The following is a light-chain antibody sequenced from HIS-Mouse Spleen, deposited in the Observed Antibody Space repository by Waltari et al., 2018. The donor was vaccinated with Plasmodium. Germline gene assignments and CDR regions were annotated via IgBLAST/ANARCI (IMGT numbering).Light chain of an antibody. J-gene: IGKJ3*01. V-gene: IGKV3-15*01. CDR1: QRVSPN. CDR2: GAS. Sequence: EIVMTQSPATLSVSPGASATLSCRARQRVSPNLAWYQQKPGQAPRLLIYGASTRATGIPARFSGSGSGTEFTLTIGSLQSEDFAVYYCQQYNNWSFTFGPGTKVDIK. CDR3: QQYNNWSFT.